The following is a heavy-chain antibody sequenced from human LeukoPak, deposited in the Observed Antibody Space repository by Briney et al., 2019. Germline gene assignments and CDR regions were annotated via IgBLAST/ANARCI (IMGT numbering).Heavy chain of an antibody. J-gene: IGHJ6*02. CDR2: IYYSGST. Sequence: SETLSLTCTVSGGSISSYYWSWVRQPPGKGMEWMGYIYYSGSTNYNPSLKSRVTISVDTSKNQFSLKLSSVTAADTAVYYCARVYYYDSSGYYRGLYYYGMDVWGQGTTVTVSS. V-gene: IGHV4-59*01. D-gene: IGHD3-22*01. CDR1: GGSISSYY. CDR3: ARVYYYDSSGYYRGLYYYGMDV.